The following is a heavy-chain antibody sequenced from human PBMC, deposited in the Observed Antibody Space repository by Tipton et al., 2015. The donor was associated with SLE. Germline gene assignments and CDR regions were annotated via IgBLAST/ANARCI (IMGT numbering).Heavy chain of an antibody. V-gene: IGHV3-23*01. CDR1: GFTFSSYA. J-gene: IGHJ3*01. Sequence: SLRLSCAASGFTFSSYAMSWVRQSPGKGLEWVSVISPTGTRSHYADSVKGRFTVARDNSKNTLYLEMNSLRVEDTAVYYCAKHQVYYYGSESPDALDAWGQGTMVTVSS. D-gene: IGHD3-10*01. CDR2: ISPTGTRS. CDR3: AKHQVYYYGSESPDALDA.